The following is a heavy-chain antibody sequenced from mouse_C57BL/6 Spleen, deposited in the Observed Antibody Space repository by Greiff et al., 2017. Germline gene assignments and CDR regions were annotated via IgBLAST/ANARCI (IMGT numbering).Heavy chain of an antibody. V-gene: IGHV14-3*01. Sequence: VQLQQSVAELVRPGASVKLSCTASGFNIKNNYMHWVKQRPEQGLEWIGRIDPANGNTKYAPKFQGKATITADTSSNTAYLQLSSLTSEDTAIYYCARNSNCAFDYWGQGTTLTVSS. D-gene: IGHD2-5*01. CDR3: ARNSNCAFDY. CDR1: GFNIKNNY. CDR2: IDPANGNT. J-gene: IGHJ2*01.